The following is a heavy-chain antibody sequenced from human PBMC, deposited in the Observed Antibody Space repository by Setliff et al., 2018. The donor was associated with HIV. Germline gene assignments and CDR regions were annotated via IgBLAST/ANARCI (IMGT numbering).Heavy chain of an antibody. D-gene: IGHD3-3*01. J-gene: IGHJ4*02. CDR3: TRDRRGSNSWSGYNGGFDY. CDR1: GLRVSDAW. CDR2: IKSETDGGTT. Sequence: GGSLRLSCAVSGLRVSDAWLSWVRQAPGKGLEWLARIKSETDGGTTDYAAPVKGRFTISRDDSKTIAYLQMNSLTTEDTAVYFCTRDRRGSNSWSGYNGGFDYWGQGTLVT. V-gene: IGHV3-15*01.